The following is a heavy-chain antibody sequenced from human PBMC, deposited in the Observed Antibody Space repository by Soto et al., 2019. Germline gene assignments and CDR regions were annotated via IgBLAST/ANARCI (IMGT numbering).Heavy chain of an antibody. CDR3: ARLPRDCNKTSCYYADH. CDR2: MYPGDSDT. J-gene: IGHJ4*02. D-gene: IGHD3-3*01. CDR1: GYDFNTNW. Sequence: GESLKISCRGSGYDFNTNWFGWVRQLPGRGLEWVGIMYPGDSDTRYNPSLQGHVTLSVDVTVSTAFLQWRSLETSDTGMYFCARLPRDCNKTSCYYADHWGQGTQVTAS. V-gene: IGHV5-51*01.